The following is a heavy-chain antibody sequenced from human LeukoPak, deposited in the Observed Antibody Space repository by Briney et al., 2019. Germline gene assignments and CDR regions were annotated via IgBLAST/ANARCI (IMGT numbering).Heavy chain of an antibody. J-gene: IGHJ5*02. CDR3: TRYDSSRFDP. Sequence: GGSLILSCAASGFTFSGYGMHWVRQALGKGLEWVTGIAYDGSRKHYADSVRGRFTISRDNSRNTMDLQMNSLRVEDTAVYHCTRYDSSRFDPWGQGTLVIVSS. D-gene: IGHD3-3*01. V-gene: IGHV3-30*03. CDR1: GFTFSGYG. CDR2: IAYDGSRK.